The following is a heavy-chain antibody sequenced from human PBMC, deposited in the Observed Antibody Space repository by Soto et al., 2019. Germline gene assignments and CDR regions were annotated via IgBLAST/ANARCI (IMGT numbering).Heavy chain of an antibody. D-gene: IGHD3-3*01. V-gene: IGHV4-39*01. CDR2: IYYSGST. Sequence: PSETLSLTCTVSGGSISRSSYYWGWIRQPPGKGLEWIGSIYYSGSTYYNPSLKSRVTISVDTSKNQFSLKLSSVTAADTAVYYCARQYVLRFLEWLSDNWFDPWGQGTLVTVSS. CDR3: ARQYVLRFLEWLSDNWFDP. CDR1: GGSISRSSYY. J-gene: IGHJ5*02.